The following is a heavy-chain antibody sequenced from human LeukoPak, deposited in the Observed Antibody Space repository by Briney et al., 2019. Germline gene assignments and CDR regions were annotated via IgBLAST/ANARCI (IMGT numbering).Heavy chain of an antibody. J-gene: IGHJ4*02. Sequence: GGSLRLSCAVSGFTFSSYSMNWVRQAPGKGLEWVSSISSSSSHIYYADSVKGRFTISRDNAKNSLYLQMNSLRAEDTAVYYCARDRVAVAGTFDYWGQGTLVTVSS. CDR3: ARDRVAVAGTFDY. D-gene: IGHD6-19*01. V-gene: IGHV3-21*01. CDR1: GFTFSSYS. CDR2: ISSSSSHI.